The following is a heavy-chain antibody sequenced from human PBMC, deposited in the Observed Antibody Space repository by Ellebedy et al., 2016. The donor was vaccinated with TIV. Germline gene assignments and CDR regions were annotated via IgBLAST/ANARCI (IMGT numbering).Heavy chain of an antibody. J-gene: IGHJ4*02. V-gene: IGHV3-30-3*01. CDR2: ITYDGGRT. Sequence: PGGSLRLSCETSGFTFSSFAMHWVRQAPGKGLEWVSVITYDGGRTNYAESVKGRFTISRDNTRNTLSLHMNSLRPEDTALYFCASPGSAAARGHWGPGTLVTVSS. CDR3: ASPGSAAARGH. CDR1: GFTFSSFA. D-gene: IGHD6-13*01.